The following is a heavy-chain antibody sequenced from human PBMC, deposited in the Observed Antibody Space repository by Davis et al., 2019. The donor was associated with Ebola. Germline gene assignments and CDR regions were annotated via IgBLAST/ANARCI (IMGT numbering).Heavy chain of an antibody. CDR2: IWYDGSNK. CDR1: GFTFSSYG. Sequence: GESLKISCAASGFTFSSYGMHWVRQAPGKGLEWVAVIWYDGSNKYYADSVKGRFTISRDNAKNTLFLQMNNLRAEDTAVYYCARDTTMAGGGQNYWGQGTLVTVSS. D-gene: IGHD4/OR15-4a*01. CDR3: ARDTTMAGGGQNY. V-gene: IGHV3-33*01. J-gene: IGHJ4*02.